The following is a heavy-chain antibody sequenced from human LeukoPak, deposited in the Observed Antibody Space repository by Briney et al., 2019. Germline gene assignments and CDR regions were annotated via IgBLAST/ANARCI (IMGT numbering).Heavy chain of an antibody. V-gene: IGHV1-2*06. J-gene: IGHJ4*02. D-gene: IGHD6-19*01. Sequence: ASVKVSCKASGYTFTGYYMHWVRQAPGQGLEWMERINPNSGGTNYAQKFQGRVTMTRDTSISTAYMELSRLRSDDTAVYYCARDGGAGWSAFDYWGQGTLVTVSS. CDR2: INPNSGGT. CDR3: ARDGGAGWSAFDY. CDR1: GYTFTGYY.